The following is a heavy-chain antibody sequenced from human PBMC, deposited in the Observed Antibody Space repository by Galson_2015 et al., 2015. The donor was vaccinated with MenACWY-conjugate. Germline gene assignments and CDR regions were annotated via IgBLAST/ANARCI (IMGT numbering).Heavy chain of an antibody. V-gene: IGHV3-15*01. Sequence: SLRLSCATSGLTFSNVWMSWVRQAPGKGLEWVARIKCRTDGGTTDYATPVKGRFTILRDDSAKTLYLQMNSLKIEDTAMYFCTRDRDVGGSRWWFDPWGQGPRSPSPQ. CDR3: TRDRDVGGSRWWFDP. CDR1: GLTFSNVW. D-gene: IGHD2-15*01. J-gene: IGHJ5*02. CDR2: IKCRTDGGTT.